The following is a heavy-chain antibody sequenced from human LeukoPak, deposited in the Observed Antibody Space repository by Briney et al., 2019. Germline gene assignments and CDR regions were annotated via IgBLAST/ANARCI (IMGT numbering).Heavy chain of an antibody. CDR3: AKEEYSYGYS. D-gene: IGHD5-18*01. CDR1: GFTFSSYA. Sequence: GGSLRLSCAASGFTFSSYAMCWVRQAPGQGLEWVSLIGWDGSATSYSDSVKGRFIISRDNNKNSLYLQMNSLRTDDTALYYCAKEEYSYGYSWGQGTLVTVSS. V-gene: IGHV3-43*01. CDR2: IGWDGSAT. J-gene: IGHJ4*02.